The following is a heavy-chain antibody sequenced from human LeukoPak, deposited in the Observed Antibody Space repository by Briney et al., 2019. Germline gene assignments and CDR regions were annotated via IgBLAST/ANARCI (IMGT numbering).Heavy chain of an antibody. CDR3: ARFNHSRRPRSAAFDI. CDR2: IIPILGIA. CDR1: GGTFSSYT. Sequence: GASVKVSCKASGGTFSSYTISWVRQAPGQGLEWMGRIIPILGIANYAQKLQGRVTITADKSTSTAYMELSSLRSEDTAVYYCARFNHSRRPRSAAFDIWGQGTMVTVSS. V-gene: IGHV1-69*02. J-gene: IGHJ3*02. D-gene: IGHD1-14*01.